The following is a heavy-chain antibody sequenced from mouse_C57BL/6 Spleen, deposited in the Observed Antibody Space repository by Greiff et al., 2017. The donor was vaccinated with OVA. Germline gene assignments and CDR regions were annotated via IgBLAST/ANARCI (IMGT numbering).Heavy chain of an antibody. CDR1: GYTFTSYW. Sequence: QVQLQQPGAELVRPGSSVKLSCKASGYTFTSYWMHWVKQRPIQGLEWIGNIDPSDSETHYNQKFKDKATLTVDKSSSTAYMQLSSLTSEDSAVYYCAREGRDGYHFDYWGQGTTLTVSS. D-gene: IGHD2-3*01. V-gene: IGHV1-52*01. CDR2: IDPSDSET. J-gene: IGHJ2*01. CDR3: AREGRDGYHFDY.